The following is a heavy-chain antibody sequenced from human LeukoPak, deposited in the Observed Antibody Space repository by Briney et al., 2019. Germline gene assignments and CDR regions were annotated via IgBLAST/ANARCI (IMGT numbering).Heavy chain of an antibody. CDR1: GYTFTGYY. V-gene: IGHV1-2*02. D-gene: IGHD5-18*01. CDR2: INPNSGGT. Sequence: GASVKVSCKASGYTFTGYYMHWVRQAPGQGLEWMGWINPNSGGTNYAQKFQGRVTMTRDTSISTAYMELSSLRSEDTAVYYCATNIQLAILDAFDIWGQGTMVTVSS. CDR3: ATNIQLAILDAFDI. J-gene: IGHJ3*02.